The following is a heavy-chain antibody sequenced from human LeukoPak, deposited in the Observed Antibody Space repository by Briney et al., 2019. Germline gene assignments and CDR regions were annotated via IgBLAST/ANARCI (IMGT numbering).Heavy chain of an antibody. CDR1: GGSMNSNSYF. V-gene: IGHV4-39*01. D-gene: IGHD1-26*01. Sequence: PSETLSLTCTVSGGSMNSNSYFWGWVRQPPGKGLEWIGTIYYSGSTYYNPSLKSRVTISVDTSKNQFSLKLSSVTAADTAVHYCARRISGKYFDYWGQATQVTLSS. CDR3: ARRISGKYFDY. CDR2: IYYSGST. J-gene: IGHJ4*02.